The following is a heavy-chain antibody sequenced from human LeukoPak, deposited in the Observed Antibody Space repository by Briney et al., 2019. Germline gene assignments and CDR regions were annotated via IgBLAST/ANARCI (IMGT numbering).Heavy chain of an antibody. J-gene: IGHJ3*02. CDR1: GGSISSYY. D-gene: IGHD1-26*01. CDR2: IYYTGAT. CDR3: ARVVVGAENAFDI. Sequence: PETLSLTCSVSGGSISSYYWCWARLPPGEGRGRIGYIYYTGATYYNPSLKSRVTISLDTSKNQFSLKLSSVTAADAAVYYCARVVVGAENAFDIWSQGTMVTVSS. V-gene: IGHV4-59*01.